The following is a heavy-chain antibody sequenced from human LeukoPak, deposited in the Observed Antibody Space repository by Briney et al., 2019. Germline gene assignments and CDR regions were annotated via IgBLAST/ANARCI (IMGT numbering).Heavy chain of an antibody. Sequence: SETLSLTCTVSGGSMSSCCWSWVRQPPGKGLGWKGYIVYSGSTNYNPSLKTQVTLPVTTSKTQCSLNLGSVTAAATAWYTFYSGSTTSNHSLNSLVSLSVDKYNTQYSLKLGSVNAADKDVYYCARPPYMLGAYYFDYWGQGTLVTVSS. CDR2: IVYSGST. CDR3: YSGSTTSNHSLNSLVSLSVDKYNTQYSLKLGSVNAADKDVYYCARPPYMLGAYYFDY. CDR1: GGSMSSCC. D-gene: IGHD1-26*01. J-gene: IGHJ4*02. V-gene: IGHV4-59*08.